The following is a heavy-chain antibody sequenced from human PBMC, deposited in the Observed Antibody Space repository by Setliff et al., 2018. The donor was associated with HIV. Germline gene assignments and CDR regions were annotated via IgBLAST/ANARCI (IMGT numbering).Heavy chain of an antibody. CDR2: ISAYNGNT. Sequence: ASVKVSCKASGYAFNSYTLNWVRQATGRGLEWMGWISAYNGNTNYAQKLKGRVTMTTDTSTSTAYMEVRSLRSDDTAVYYCARKGTGDAFDIWGQGTMVTVSS. CDR3: ARKGTGDAFDI. V-gene: IGHV1-18*01. D-gene: IGHD1-1*01. CDR1: GYAFNSYT. J-gene: IGHJ3*02.